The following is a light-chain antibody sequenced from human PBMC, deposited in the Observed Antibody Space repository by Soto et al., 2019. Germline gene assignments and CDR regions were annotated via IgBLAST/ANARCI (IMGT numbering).Light chain of an antibody. CDR3: SSYGGNNNYV. V-gene: IGLV2-8*01. Sequence: HSALTQPPSASGSPGAAVTVSCTVTRSDLGGYDYVSWYQHHPGKDPKLIIYEVNERPSGVPDRFSGSKSGNTASLTVSGLQAEDEADYYCSSYGGNNNYVFGTGTKVTVL. CDR1: RSDLGGYDY. J-gene: IGLJ1*01. CDR2: EVN.